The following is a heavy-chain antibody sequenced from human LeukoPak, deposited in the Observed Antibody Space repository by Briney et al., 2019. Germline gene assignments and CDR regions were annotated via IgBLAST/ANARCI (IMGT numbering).Heavy chain of an antibody. CDR2: ISGSGRGT. CDR3: AKAGAVCSSTSCYANY. Sequence: GGSLRLSCAASRFTFSSYAMSWVRQAPGKGLEWVSAISGSGRGTYYTDSVKGRFTISRDNSKNTLYLQMHSLRAEDTAVYYCAKAGAVCSSTSCYANYWGQGTLVTVSS. CDR1: RFTFSSYA. J-gene: IGHJ4*02. V-gene: IGHV3-23*01. D-gene: IGHD2-2*01.